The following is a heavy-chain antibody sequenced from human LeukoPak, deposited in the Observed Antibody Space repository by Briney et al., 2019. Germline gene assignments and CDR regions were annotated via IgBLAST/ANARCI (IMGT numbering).Heavy chain of an antibody. CDR3: ARDRYYDKTLPYLSNWFDP. CDR2: IIPIFVTA. J-gene: IGHJ5*02. D-gene: IGHD3-22*01. Sequence: ASVKVSCKASGGTFSSYAISWVRQAPGQGLEWMGRIIPIFVTANYAQKCQGRVTITTDESTSTAYMELSSLRSEDTAVYYCARDRYYDKTLPYLSNWFDPWGQGTLVTVSS. CDR1: GGTFSSYA. V-gene: IGHV1-69*05.